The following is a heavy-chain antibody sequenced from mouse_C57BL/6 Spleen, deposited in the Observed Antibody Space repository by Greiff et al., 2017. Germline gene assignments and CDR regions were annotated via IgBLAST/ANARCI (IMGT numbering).Heavy chain of an antibody. J-gene: IGHJ3*01. CDR3: VVYSDFAY. Sequence: EVKLLESGGGLVQPGESLKLSCESNEYDFPSHDMSWVRKTPEKRLELVAAINRDGGNTYYPDTMERRFIISRDNTQNTLYLQMSSLRSEDTALYYCVVYSDFAYWGQGTLVTVSA. D-gene: IGHD2-13*01. CDR1: EYDFPSHD. CDR2: INRDGGNT. V-gene: IGHV5-2*01.